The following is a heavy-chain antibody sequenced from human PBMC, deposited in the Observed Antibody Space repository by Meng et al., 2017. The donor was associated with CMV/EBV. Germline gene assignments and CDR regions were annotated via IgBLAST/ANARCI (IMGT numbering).Heavy chain of an antibody. V-gene: IGHV4-59*12. D-gene: IGHD2-2*01. Sequence: GSLRLSCTVSGGSISSYYWSWIRQPPGKGLEWIGYIYYSGSTNYDPSLKSRVTISVDTSKNQFSLKLSSVTAADTAVYYCARDRIRYCSSTSCYSDWFDPWGQGTLVTVSS. CDR1: GGSISSYY. CDR2: IYYSGST. J-gene: IGHJ5*02. CDR3: ARDRIRYCSSTSCYSDWFDP.